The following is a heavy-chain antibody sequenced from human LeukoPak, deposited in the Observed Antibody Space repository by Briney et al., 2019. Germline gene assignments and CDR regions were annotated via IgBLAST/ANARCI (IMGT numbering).Heavy chain of an antibody. J-gene: IGHJ4*02. Sequence: GGSLRLSCAASGFTFSSYGMHWVRQAPGKGLEWVAFIRYDGSNKYYADSVKGRFTISRDNSKNTLYLQMNSLRAEDTAVYYCARSRYSGSYSGPGDYWGQGTLVTVSS. D-gene: IGHD1-26*01. V-gene: IGHV3-30*02. CDR1: GFTFSSYG. CDR2: IRYDGSNK. CDR3: ARSRYSGSYSGPGDY.